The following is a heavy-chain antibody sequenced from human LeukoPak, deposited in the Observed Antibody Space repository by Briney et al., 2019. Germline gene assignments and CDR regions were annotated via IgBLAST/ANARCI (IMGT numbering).Heavy chain of an antibody. V-gene: IGHV3-23*01. CDR2: ISGSGEDI. CDR1: EFSFNSYA. D-gene: IGHD3-16*01. CDR3: AKTRGHHYDVCGFDY. J-gene: IGHJ4*02. Sequence: GGSLRLSCVASEFSFNSYAMSWVRQAPGRGLEWVSLISGSGEDINYADSVKGRFIISRDNSKNTLYLQMHSLRAEDTAKYYCAKTRGHHYDVCGFDYWGQGTVVTVSS.